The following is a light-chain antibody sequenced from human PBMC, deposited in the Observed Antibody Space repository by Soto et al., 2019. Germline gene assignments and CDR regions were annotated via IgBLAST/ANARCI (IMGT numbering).Light chain of an antibody. V-gene: IGKV1-39*01. CDR3: PQSSSTPRK. CDR1: QSISSW. Sequence: DIQMTQSPSTLSGSVGNRVTITCRASQSISSWLAWYQQKPGKAPKLLIYAASSLQRGAPSRFRGSGSGTHSTLTIRSPQPEDFTPYYCPQSSSTPRKCGQGTKAAIK. J-gene: IGKJ1*01. CDR2: AAS.